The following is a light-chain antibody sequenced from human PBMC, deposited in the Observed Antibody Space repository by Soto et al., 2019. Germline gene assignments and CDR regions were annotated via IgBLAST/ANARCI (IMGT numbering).Light chain of an antibody. CDR3: QQYGSSIT. CDR2: GAS. V-gene: IGKV3-15*01. CDR1: QSVSSS. J-gene: IGKJ5*01. Sequence: EIVMTQSPATLSVAPGERATLSCRASQSVSSSLAWYQQKPGQAPRLLIYGASTRASGVPARFSGSGSGTEFTLTISRLEPEDFAVYDCQQYGSSITFGQGTRLEIK.